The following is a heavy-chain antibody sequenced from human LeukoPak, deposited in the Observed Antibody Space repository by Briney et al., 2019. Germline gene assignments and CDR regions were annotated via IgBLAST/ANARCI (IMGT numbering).Heavy chain of an antibody. CDR2: IRQDASDK. V-gene: IGHV3-7*01. D-gene: IGHD1/OR15-1a*01. J-gene: IGHJ4*02. CDR3: AKQRGQGYYFDY. Sequence: GGSLRLSCAASGFTLSGYWMSWVRQAPGKGLEWVANIRQDASDKYYVDSVKGRFTISRDNADYSLYLHMSSLRAEDTAVYYCAKQRGQGYYFDYWGQGTLVTVSS. CDR1: GFTLSGYW.